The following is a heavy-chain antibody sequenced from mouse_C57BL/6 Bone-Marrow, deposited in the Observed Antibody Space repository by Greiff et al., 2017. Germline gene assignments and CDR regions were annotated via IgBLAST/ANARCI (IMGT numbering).Heavy chain of an antibody. CDR2: IDPSDSYT. V-gene: IGHV1-59*01. Sequence: LQQPGAELVRPGTSVKLSCKASGYTFTSYWMHWVKQRPGQGLEWIGVIDPSDSYTNYNQKFKGKATLTVDTSSSTAYMQLSSLTAEDSAVYYCARWGDYWGQGTTLTVSS. CDR1: GYTFTSYW. J-gene: IGHJ2*01. CDR3: ARWGDY.